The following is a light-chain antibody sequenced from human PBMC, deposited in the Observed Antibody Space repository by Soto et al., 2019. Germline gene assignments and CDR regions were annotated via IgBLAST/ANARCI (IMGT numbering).Light chain of an antibody. J-gene: IGLJ3*02. CDR2: GNS. CDR3: QSFDSSLSGWV. Sequence: QSVLTQPPSVSGAPGQRVTISFTGSSSNIGAGYEVHRYQQLPGTAPKLLIYGNSNRPSGVPDRFSGSKSGTSASLAITGLQAEDEADYYCQSFDSSLSGWVFGGGTKVTVL. V-gene: IGLV1-40*01. CDR1: SSNIGAGYE.